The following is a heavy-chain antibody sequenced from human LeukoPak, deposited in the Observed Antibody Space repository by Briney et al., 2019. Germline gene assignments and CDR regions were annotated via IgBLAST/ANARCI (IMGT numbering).Heavy chain of an antibody. CDR2: IKQDGSEK. J-gene: IGHJ4*02. CDR3: ARGTIAAAGYYYFDY. CDR1: GFTFSSYW. D-gene: IGHD6-13*01. V-gene: IGHV3-7*04. Sequence: GGSLRLSCAASGFTFSSYWMSWVRQAPGKGLEWVANIKQDGSEKYYVDSVKGRFTISRDNAKNSLYLKMNSLRAEDTAVYYCARGTIAAAGYYYFDYWGQGTQVTVSS.